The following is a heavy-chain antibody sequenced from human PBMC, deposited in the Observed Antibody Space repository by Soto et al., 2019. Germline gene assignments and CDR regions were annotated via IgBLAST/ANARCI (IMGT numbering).Heavy chain of an antibody. V-gene: IGHV4-34*01. CDR3: ARGRFLVWLLPYSYYYGMDV. D-gene: IGHD3-3*01. CDR1: GGSFSGYY. CDR2: INHSGST. Sequence: QVQLQQWGAGLLKPSETLSLTCAVYGGSFSGYYWSWIRQPPGKGLEWIGEINHSGSTNYNPSLNRRVTISVVTSNNHFSLKPSYVTLADTSVYYCARGRFLVWLLPYSYYYGMDVWGQGTTVTASS. J-gene: IGHJ6*02.